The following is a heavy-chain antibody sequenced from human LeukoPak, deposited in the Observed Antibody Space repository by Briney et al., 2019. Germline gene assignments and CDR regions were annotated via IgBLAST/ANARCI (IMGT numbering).Heavy chain of an antibody. J-gene: IGHJ4*02. Sequence: PGGSLRLSCAASGFTFSNFAMHWVRQAPGKGLEWVAFMLYDGSNKYYADSVKGRFTISRDNSKNTLYLQMNSLRAEDTAVYYCAKDYSSGYYFDYWGQGTLVTVSS. D-gene: IGHD3-22*01. V-gene: IGHV3-30*02. CDR1: GFTFSNFA. CDR2: MLYDGSNK. CDR3: AKDYSSGYYFDY.